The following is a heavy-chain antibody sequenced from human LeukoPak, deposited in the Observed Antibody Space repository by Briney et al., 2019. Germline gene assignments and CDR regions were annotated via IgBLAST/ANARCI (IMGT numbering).Heavy chain of an antibody. V-gene: IGHV3-11*06. CDR2: ISSNSNYR. D-gene: IGHD6-19*01. Sequence: GGSLRLSCAASGFTFGDYYMSWIRQAPGKGLEWISYISSNSNYRYYTDSVEGRFTISRDNAKNSLYLQMNSLRAEDTAVYYCARGEAVAGTRVDYWGQGTLVTVSS. CDR3: ARGEAVAGTRVDY. CDR1: GFTFGDYY. J-gene: IGHJ4*02.